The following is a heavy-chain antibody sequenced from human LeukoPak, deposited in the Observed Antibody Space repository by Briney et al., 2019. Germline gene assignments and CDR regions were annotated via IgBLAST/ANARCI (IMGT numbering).Heavy chain of an antibody. CDR3: ARVAPRDKIAARRPRMAGAFDI. V-gene: IGHV4-34*01. CDR2: INHSGST. CDR1: GGSFSGYY. Sequence: SETLSLTCAVYGGSFSGYYWSWIRQPPGKGLEWIGEINHSGSTNYNPSLKSRVTISVDTSKNQFSLKLSSVTAADTAVYYCARVAPRDKIAARRPRMAGAFDIWGQGTMVTASS. J-gene: IGHJ3*02. D-gene: IGHD6-6*01.